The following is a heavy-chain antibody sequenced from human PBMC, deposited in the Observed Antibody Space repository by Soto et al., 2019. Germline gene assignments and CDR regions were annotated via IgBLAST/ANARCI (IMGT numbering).Heavy chain of an antibody. CDR1: GYSISSAYY. J-gene: IGHJ6*02. CDR2: VYYTGST. V-gene: IGHV4-38-2*02. Sequence: PSETLSLTCAGSGYSISSAYYWGWIRQPPGKGLEWIGSVYYTGSTDYNPSLKSRVTISVDTSKNQFTLKLSSVTAADTAVYYCAREETGTLLSPPYTTTIVGMDVWGQGTTVTVSS. CDR3: AREETGTLLSPPYTTTIVGMDV. D-gene: IGHD1-1*01.